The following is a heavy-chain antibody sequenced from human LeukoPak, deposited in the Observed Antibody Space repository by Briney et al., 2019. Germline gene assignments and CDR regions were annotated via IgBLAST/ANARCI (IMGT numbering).Heavy chain of an antibody. CDR3: ARTDYYDSNEDY. CDR2: IYPGDSDT. J-gene: IGHJ4*02. Sequence: GESLKIYCKGSGYSFTSYWIGWVRQMPGKGLEWMGNIYPGDSDTRYSPSFQGQVTISADQSISTAYLQWSSLKASDTAMYYCARTDYYDSNEDYWGQGTLVTVSS. CDR1: GYSFTSYW. D-gene: IGHD3-22*01. V-gene: IGHV5-51*01.